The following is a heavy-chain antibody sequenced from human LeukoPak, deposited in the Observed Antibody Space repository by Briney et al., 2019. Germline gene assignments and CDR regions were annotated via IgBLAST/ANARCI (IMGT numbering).Heavy chain of an antibody. D-gene: IGHD1-1*01. Sequence: GGSLRLSCTASGFTFGDYAMSWIRQALGKGLEWVGFIRSKAYGETADYAASVKGRFTISRDDSKAIAYLQMNSLKTEDTAVYHCTRDRGAYNLYDYWGQGTLVTVSS. CDR1: GFTFGDYA. CDR2: IRSKAYGETA. V-gene: IGHV3-49*03. J-gene: IGHJ4*02. CDR3: TRDRGAYNLYDY.